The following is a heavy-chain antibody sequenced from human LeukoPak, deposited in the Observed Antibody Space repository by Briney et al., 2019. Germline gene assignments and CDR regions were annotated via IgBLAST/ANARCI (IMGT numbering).Heavy chain of an antibody. J-gene: IGHJ4*02. CDR3: ARDMVPAAYYYFDY. Sequence: WASVMVSCKASGYTFTGHYMHWVRQAPGQGLEWMGWINPNSGGTNYAQKFQGRVTMTRDTSISTVYMELSRLRSDDTAVYYCARDMVPAAYYYFDYWGQGTLVTVSS. D-gene: IGHD2-2*01. CDR2: INPNSGGT. V-gene: IGHV1-2*02. CDR1: GYTFTGHY.